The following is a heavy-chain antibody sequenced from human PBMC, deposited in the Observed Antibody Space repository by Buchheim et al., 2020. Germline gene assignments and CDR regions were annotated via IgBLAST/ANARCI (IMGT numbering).Heavy chain of an antibody. V-gene: IGHV3-23*01. D-gene: IGHD1-26*01. CDR3: AKDPRGGGIYYCFYY. CDR1: GFTFSNYP. Sequence: EVQLLESGGGLVQPGGSLRLSCAASGFTFSNYPMSWVRQAPGKGLEWVSTITGGGSSTYYVDSVKGRFTISRDNSKNTLYLQMNSLRDEDTAIYYCAKDPRGGGIYYCFYYWGQRTL. J-gene: IGHJ4*02. CDR2: ITGGGSST.